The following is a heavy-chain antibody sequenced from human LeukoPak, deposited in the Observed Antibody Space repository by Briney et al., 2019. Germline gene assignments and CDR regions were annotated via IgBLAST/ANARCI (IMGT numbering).Heavy chain of an antibody. CDR3: ARDRGKLTPVAFDI. D-gene: IGHD3-10*01. J-gene: IGHJ3*02. CDR2: INWNGGST. CDR1: GFTFDDYG. Sequence: PGGSLRLSCAASGFTFDDYGMSWVRQAPGKGLEWVSGINWNGGSTGYADSVKGRFTISRDNAKNSLYLQMNSLRAEDTALYYCARDRGKLTPVAFDIWGQGTMVTVSS. V-gene: IGHV3-20*04.